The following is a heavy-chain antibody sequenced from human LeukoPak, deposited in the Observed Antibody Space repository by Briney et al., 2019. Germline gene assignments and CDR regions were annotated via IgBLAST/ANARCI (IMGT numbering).Heavy chain of an antibody. V-gene: IGHV3-21*01. CDR1: GFTFSSYS. CDR2: ISSSSSYI. D-gene: IGHD3-22*01. J-gene: IGHJ4*02. CDR3: AKNYYDSSGLFDY. Sequence: GGSLRLSCAASGFTFSSYSMNWVRQAPGKGLEWVSSISSSSSYIYYADSVKGRFTISRDNAKNSLHLQMNSLRAEDTAVYYCAKNYYDSSGLFDYWGQRTLVIVSS.